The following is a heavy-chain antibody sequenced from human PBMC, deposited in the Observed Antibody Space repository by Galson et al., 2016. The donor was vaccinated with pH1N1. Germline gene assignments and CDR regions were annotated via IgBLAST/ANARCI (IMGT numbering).Heavy chain of an antibody. CDR3: VRGYRELLGDAFHI. D-gene: IGHD6-25*01. CDR1: GFTFSAFG. Sequence: SLRLSCAASGFTFSAFGMHWVRQAPGKGLELVAFIRFDGYDQNYGDSVKGRFTVSRDNSKNTVYLQMNSLRPSDTAAYYCVRGYRELLGDAFHIWGQGTMVTVSS. CDR2: IRFDGYDQ. J-gene: IGHJ3*02. V-gene: IGHV3-30*02.